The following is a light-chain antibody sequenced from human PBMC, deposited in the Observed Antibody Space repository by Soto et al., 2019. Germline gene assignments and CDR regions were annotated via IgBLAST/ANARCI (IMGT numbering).Light chain of an antibody. CDR3: QQSSSTLGT. J-gene: IGKJ1*01. CDR2: AAS. CDR1: QRISTY. V-gene: IGKV1-39*01. Sequence: DIQMTQSPSSLYASVGDTVTITCRASQRISTYLNWYQQKPGRAPKLVISAASSLQSGVQTRFSGDGSGTDFTLTISSLQPEDIATYFCQQSSSTLGTFGQGTRV.